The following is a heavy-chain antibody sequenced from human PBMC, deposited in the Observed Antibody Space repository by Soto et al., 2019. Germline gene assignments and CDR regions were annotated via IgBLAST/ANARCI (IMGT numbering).Heavy chain of an antibody. D-gene: IGHD3-3*01. V-gene: IGHV3-15*07. J-gene: IGHJ4*02. Sequence: GGSLRLSCAASGFTFSNAWMNWVRQAPGKGLEWVGRIKSKTDGGTTDYAAPVKGRFTISRDDSKNTLYLQMNSLKTEDTAVYYCTTDDDFWSGYGLGYWGQGTLVTVSS. CDR1: GFTFSNAW. CDR2: IKSKTDGGTT. CDR3: TTDDDFWSGYGLGY.